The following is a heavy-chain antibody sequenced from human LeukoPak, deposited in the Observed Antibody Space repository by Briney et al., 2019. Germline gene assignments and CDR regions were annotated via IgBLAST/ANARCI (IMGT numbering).Heavy chain of an antibody. CDR3: AKITLAGGSPRDY. Sequence: PLASVKVSCKASGYTFISYAMNWVRQAPGQGLEWMGWINTNTGNPTYAQGFTGRFVFSLDTSVSTAYLQISSLKAEDTAVYYCAKITLAGGSPRDYWGQGTLVTVSS. CDR2: INTNTGNP. CDR1: GYTFISYA. V-gene: IGHV7-4-1*02. D-gene: IGHD2-15*01. J-gene: IGHJ4*02.